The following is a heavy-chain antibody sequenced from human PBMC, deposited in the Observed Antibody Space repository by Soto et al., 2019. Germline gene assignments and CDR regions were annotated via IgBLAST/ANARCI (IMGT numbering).Heavy chain of an antibody. CDR2: ISGSGDST. D-gene: IGHD6-13*01. Sequence: GGSLRLSCAASGFTFSSYAMSLVRQALGKELKYGQVISGSGDSTNYADSDRGRFTISRDKSKNTLYLQMNSLRAEDTAVYYCAKDRVGAAAGPTKFYGMDVWGQGTTLTVSS. V-gene: IGHV3-23*01. CDR1: GFTFSSYA. J-gene: IGHJ6*02. CDR3: AKDRVGAAAGPTKFYGMDV.